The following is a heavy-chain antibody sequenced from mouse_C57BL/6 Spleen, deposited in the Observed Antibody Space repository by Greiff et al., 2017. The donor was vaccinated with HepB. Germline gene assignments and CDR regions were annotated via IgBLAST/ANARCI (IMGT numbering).Heavy chain of an antibody. D-gene: IGHD1-1*01. CDR3: ARDDDYGSSSNAMDY. V-gene: IGHV5-4*01. CDR2: ISDGGSYT. CDR1: GFTFSSYA. J-gene: IGHJ4*01. Sequence: EVHLVESGGGLVKPGGSLKLSCAASGFTFSSYAMSWVRQTPEKRLEWVATISDGGSYTYYPDNVKGRFTISRDNAKNNLYLQMSHLKSEDTAMYYCARDDDYGSSSNAMDYWGQGTAGTVSS.